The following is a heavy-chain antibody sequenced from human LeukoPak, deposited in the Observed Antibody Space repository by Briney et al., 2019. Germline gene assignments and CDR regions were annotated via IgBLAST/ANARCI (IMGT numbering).Heavy chain of an antibody. V-gene: IGHV1-18*01. CDR3: ARGEVDSSSWYVSY. CDR1: GYTFTSYG. D-gene: IGHD6-13*01. J-gene: IGHJ4*02. CDR2: INFYNGNI. Sequence: EASVKVSCKASGYTFTSYGISWVRQAPGQGLEWMGWINFYNGNIDYAQKLQGRVTMTTDTSTSTAYMELRSLRSDDTAVYYCARGEVDSSSWYVSYWGQGTLVTVSS.